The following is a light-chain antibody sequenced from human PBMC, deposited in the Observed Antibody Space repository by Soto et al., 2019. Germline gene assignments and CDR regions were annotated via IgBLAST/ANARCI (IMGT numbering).Light chain of an antibody. Sequence: QSALTQPRSVSGSPGESVTISCSGTSSDVGSYNSVSWYPQYPGKTPKVMLYDVSERPSEVPVRFSGSKSGNTASLTISGLQAEDEAEYFCCSYSGSDSLLFGGGTKLTVL. CDR1: SSDVGSYNS. V-gene: IGLV2-11*01. CDR3: CSYSGSDSLL. J-gene: IGLJ2*01. CDR2: DVS.